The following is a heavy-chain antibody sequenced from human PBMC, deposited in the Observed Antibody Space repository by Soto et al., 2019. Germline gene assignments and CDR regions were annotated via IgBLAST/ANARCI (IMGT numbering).Heavy chain of an antibody. V-gene: IGHV1-69*13. Sequence: ASVKVSCKASGGTFSSYAISWVRQAPGQGLEWMGGIIPIFGTANYAQKFQGRVTITADESTSTAYMELSSPRSEDTAVYYCARDRGYYDSSGYPTDAFDIWGQGTMVTVSS. J-gene: IGHJ3*02. CDR3: ARDRGYYDSSGYPTDAFDI. CDR1: GGTFSSYA. CDR2: IIPIFGTA. D-gene: IGHD3-22*01.